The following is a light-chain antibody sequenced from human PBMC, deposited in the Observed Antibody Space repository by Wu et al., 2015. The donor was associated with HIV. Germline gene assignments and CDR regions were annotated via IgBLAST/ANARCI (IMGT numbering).Light chain of an antibody. Sequence: DIQMTQSPSTLSASVGDRVTITCRASQSVNTWLAWYQQKPGKAPKPLIYKASNLQSGVPSRFSGSGSGTEFSLTISSLQPDDIATYYCQQYSISVRTFGQGTKVEI. J-gene: IGKJ1*01. CDR1: QSVNTW. CDR3: QQYSISVRT. V-gene: IGKV1-5*03. CDR2: KAS.